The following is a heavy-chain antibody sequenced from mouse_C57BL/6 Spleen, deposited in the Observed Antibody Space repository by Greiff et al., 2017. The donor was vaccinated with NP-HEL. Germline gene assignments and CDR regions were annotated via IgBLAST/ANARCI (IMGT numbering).Heavy chain of an antibody. CDR3: ARRGTVSYWYFDV. D-gene: IGHD1-1*01. J-gene: IGHJ1*03. Sequence: QVQLQQPGAELVMPGASVKLSCKASGYTFTSYWMHWVKQRPGQGLEWIGEIDPSASYTNYNQKFKGKSTLTVDKSSSTAYMQLSSLTSEDSAVYYCARRGTVSYWYFDVWGTGTTVTVSS. CDR1: GYTFTSYW. V-gene: IGHV1-69*01. CDR2: IDPSASYT.